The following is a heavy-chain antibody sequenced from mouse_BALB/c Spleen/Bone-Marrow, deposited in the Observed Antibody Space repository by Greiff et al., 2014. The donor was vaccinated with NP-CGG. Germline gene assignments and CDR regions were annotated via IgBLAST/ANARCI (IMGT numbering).Heavy chain of an antibody. Sequence: VKLQESGAELVKPGASVKLSCKASGYTFTDYIIHWIKQRSGQGLEWIGWFYPGSGNIKYNEKFKDKVTLTADKSSSTVYMELSRLTSEDSAVYFCTRHFYGSSYFDYWGQGTTLTVSS. V-gene: IGHV1-62-2*01. J-gene: IGHJ2*01. CDR3: TRHFYGSSYFDY. CDR2: FYPGSGNI. CDR1: GYTFTDYI. D-gene: IGHD1-1*01.